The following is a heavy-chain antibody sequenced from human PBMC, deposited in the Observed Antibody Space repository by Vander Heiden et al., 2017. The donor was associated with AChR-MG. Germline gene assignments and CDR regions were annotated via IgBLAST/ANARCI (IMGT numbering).Heavy chain of an antibody. Sequence: EVQLVESGGGLVQPGRSLRLSCVASGFTFDGYAMHWVRQAPGKGLEWVSGITWNSGRIEYADSVKGRFTISRDNAKNSLFLQMNSLRAEDTALYYCANGGKCSGGTCYGDWYFDLWGRGTLVTVSS. V-gene: IGHV3-9*01. CDR3: ANGGKCSGGTCYGDWYFDL. CDR1: GFTFDGYA. CDR2: ITWNSGRI. D-gene: IGHD2-15*01. J-gene: IGHJ2*01.